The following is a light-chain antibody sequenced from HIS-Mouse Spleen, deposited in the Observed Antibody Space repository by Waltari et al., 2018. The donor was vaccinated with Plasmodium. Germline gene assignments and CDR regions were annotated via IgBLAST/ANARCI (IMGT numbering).Light chain of an antibody. V-gene: IGKV1-33*01. J-gene: IGKJ2*01. CDR1: QDISNY. Sequence: QMTQSPSSLSASVGDRVTITCQASQDISNYLNWYQQKPGKAPKLLIYDASNLETGVPSRFSGSGSGTDFTFTISSLQPEDIATYYCQQYDNLPPYTFGQGTKLEIK. CDR2: DAS. CDR3: QQYDNLPPYT.